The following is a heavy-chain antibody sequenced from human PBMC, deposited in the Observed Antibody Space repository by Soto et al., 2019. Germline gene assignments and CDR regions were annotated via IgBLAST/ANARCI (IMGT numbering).Heavy chain of an antibody. D-gene: IGHD5-18*01. V-gene: IGHV4-59*08. CDR3: ARQQGYGWFDP. CDR2: MFDTGNI. CDR1: GGYISDYY. J-gene: IGHJ5*02. Sequence: QVQLQESGPGLVKPSETLSLTCTVSGGYISDYYWSWIRQPPGKRLEWIGYMFDTGNINYNPSLRSRLTISVDTSKNQLSLKMTSVTAADTAVYYCARQQGYGWFDPWGQGTLVTVSS.